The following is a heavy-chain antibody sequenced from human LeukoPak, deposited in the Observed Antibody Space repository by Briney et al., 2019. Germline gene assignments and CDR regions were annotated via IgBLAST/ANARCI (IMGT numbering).Heavy chain of an antibody. J-gene: IGHJ4*02. CDR3: TRGGGNSGWFFDY. V-gene: IGHV6-1*01. CDR1: GDSVSSNSAA. CDR2: TYYRSKWYN. Sequence: SQTLSLTCAISGDSVSSNSAAWNWIRPSPSRGLEWLGRTYYRSKWYNDYAVSVKSRVTINPDTSKNQVSLQLNSVTPEDTAVYYCTRGGGNSGWFFDYWGQGTLVTVSS. D-gene: IGHD6-19*01.